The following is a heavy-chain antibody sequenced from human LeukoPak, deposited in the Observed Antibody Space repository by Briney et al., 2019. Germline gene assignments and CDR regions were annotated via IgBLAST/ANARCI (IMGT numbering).Heavy chain of an antibody. CDR3: TRGAGWLIDY. CDR1: DDSLSDYY. Sequence: SETLSLTCTVSDDSLSDYYRGWIRQPPGKGLEWIGYFHNSGTSTYNPSLKSRVTLSADTSKNQFSLKLNSLTTADTAVYYCTRGAGWLIDYWGQGILVTVSS. D-gene: IGHD3-16*01. CDR2: FHNSGTS. J-gene: IGHJ4*02. V-gene: IGHV4-59*01.